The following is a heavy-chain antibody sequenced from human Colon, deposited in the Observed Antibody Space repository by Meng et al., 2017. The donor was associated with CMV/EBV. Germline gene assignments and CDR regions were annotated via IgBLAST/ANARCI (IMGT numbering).Heavy chain of an antibody. D-gene: IGHD1-1*01. CDR1: GFTFSNYA. Sequence: GGSLRLSCVASGFTFSNYAMSWVRQAPGKGLEWVSTVIGSGANTYYADSVKGRFTISRDNSKNTLSLQMNSLRAEDTAIYYCAKRYTNNWYYFDYWGQGTLVTVSS. CDR2: VIGSGANT. V-gene: IGHV3-23*01. J-gene: IGHJ4*02. CDR3: AKRYTNNWYYFDY.